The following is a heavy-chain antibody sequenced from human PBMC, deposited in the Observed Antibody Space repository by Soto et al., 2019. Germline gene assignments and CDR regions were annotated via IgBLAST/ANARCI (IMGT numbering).Heavy chain of an antibody. Sequence: PGGSLRLSCAASGFTFSSYGMHWVRQAPGKGLEWVAVIWYDGSNKYYADSVKGRFTISRDNSKNTLYLQMNSLRAEDTAVYYCARGQLLLYLGMDVWGQGTTVTVSS. V-gene: IGHV3-33*01. J-gene: IGHJ6*02. CDR2: IWYDGSNK. D-gene: IGHD2-2*02. CDR1: GFTFSSYG. CDR3: ARGQLLLYLGMDV.